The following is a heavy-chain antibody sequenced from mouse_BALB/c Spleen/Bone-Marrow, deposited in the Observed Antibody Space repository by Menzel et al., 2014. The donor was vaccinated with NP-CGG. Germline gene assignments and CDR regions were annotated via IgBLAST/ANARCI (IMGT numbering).Heavy chain of an antibody. Sequence: VQLKESGPELVKPGASVKISCKASGYSFTGYYMHWVKQSHVKSLEWIGRINPYNGATRYNQNFKDKASVIVDKSSSTAYMELHSLTSEDSAVYSCARYYYGSSYFDYWAQGTTLTVSS. CDR3: ARYYYGSSYFDY. CDR1: GYSFTGYY. V-gene: IGHV1-31*01. CDR2: INPYNGAT. J-gene: IGHJ2*01. D-gene: IGHD1-1*01.